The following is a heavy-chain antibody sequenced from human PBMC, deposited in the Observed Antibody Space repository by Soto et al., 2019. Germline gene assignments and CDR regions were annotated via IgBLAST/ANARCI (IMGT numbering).Heavy chain of an antibody. CDR1: VGSISSYY. D-gene: IGHD4-4*01. Sequence: SETLSLTCTVSVGSISSYYWTWIRQPPGKGLEWIGYIYYSGSTNHNPSLKSRGTISVDTSKNQFSLKPSSVTAADTAVYYCARDMGTTVTYYYGMDVWGQGTTVTVPS. V-gene: IGHV4-59*01. CDR3: ARDMGTTVTYYYGMDV. J-gene: IGHJ6*02. CDR2: IYYSGST.